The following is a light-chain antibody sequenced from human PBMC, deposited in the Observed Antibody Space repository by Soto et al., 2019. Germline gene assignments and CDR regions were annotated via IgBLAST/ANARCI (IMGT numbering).Light chain of an antibody. CDR2: GAS. Sequence: VVLTQSPATLSLSPGETATLSCRASRHVYINALAWYQQKPGRTPTLLIYGASTGATDIPDRFSATGSGTDFSLTISSVEPEDSAVYYCQQYGASPFTFGPGTRVEI. V-gene: IGKV3-20*01. CDR1: RHVYINA. CDR3: QQYGASPFT. J-gene: IGKJ3*01.